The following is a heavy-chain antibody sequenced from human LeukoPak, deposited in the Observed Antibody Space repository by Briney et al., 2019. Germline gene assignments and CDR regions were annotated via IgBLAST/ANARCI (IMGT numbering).Heavy chain of an antibody. CDR2: IDDSGNT. V-gene: IGHV4-59*12. Sequence: SETLSLTCTVSGGSISDYYWSWIRQPPGKGLVWIGYIDDSGNTNYNNLPSLTSRSPLTVAMFNNQCSLRLGAVTAADTIIYYCARSEGWYYPFDYWGQGTPVTVSS. D-gene: IGHD6-19*01. CDR1: GGSISDYY. CDR3: ARSEGWYYPFDY. J-gene: IGHJ4*02.